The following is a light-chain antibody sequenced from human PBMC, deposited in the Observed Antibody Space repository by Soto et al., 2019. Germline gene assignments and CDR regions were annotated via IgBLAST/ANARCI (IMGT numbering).Light chain of an antibody. CDR3: QQCHATPLT. CDR2: AAS. CDR1: QGISNY. J-gene: IGKJ5*01. Sequence: IHLTQSPSSLAASVGDRVTITCLASQGISNYLAWYQQKPAKAPKRLIYAASNLQSGVPSRFSGSGYGTDFTLTITTLQPEDVGIYYCQQCHATPLTFGQGTRREIK. V-gene: IGKV1-9*01.